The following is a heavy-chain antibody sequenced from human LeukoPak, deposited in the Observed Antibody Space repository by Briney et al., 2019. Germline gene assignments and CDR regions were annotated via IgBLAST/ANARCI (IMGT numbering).Heavy chain of an antibody. CDR1: GGSFSGYY. CDR2: INHSGST. D-gene: IGHD1-1*01. V-gene: IGHV4-34*01. CDR3: ARGNGTFDY. J-gene: IGHJ4*02. Sequence: KPSETLSLTCAVYGGSFSGYYWSWIRQPPGKGLEWIGEINHSGSTNYNPSLESRVTISVDSSKNQFSLKLNSVTAADTAVYYCARGNGTFDYWGQRTLVTVSS.